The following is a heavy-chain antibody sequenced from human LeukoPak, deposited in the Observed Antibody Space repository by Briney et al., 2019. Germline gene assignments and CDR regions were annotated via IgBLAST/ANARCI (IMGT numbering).Heavy chain of an antibody. D-gene: IGHD3-10*01. CDR1: GGSISSSSYY. CDR2: IYYSGST. CDR3: ARGSLGRAYYYGSGSRNWFDP. Sequence: PSETLSLTCTVSGGSISSSSYYWGWIRQPPGKGLEWIGSIYYSGSTYYNPSLKSRVTISVDTSKNQFSLKLSSVTAADTAVYYCARGSLGRAYYYGSGSRNWFDPWGQGTLVTVSS. V-gene: IGHV4-39*07. J-gene: IGHJ5*02.